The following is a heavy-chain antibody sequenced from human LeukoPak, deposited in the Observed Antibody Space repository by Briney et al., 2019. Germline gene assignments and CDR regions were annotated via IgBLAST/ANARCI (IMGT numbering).Heavy chain of an antibody. D-gene: IGHD6-19*01. CDR1: GFTFSSYA. CDR2: ISYDGSNK. CDR3: ARDSSGWYVIDPHFDY. J-gene: IGHJ4*02. V-gene: IGHV3-30-3*01. Sequence: PGGSLRLSCAASGFTFSSYAVHWVRQAPGKGLEWVAVISYDGSNKYYADSVKGRFTISRDNSKNTLYLQMNSLRAEDTAVYYCARDSSGWYVIDPHFDYWGQGTLVTVSS.